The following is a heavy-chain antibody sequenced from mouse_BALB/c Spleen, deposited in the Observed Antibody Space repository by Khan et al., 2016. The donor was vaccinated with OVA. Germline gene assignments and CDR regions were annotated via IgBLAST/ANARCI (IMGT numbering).Heavy chain of an antibody. V-gene: IGHV1S135*01. J-gene: IGHJ3*01. CDR1: GYSFTTYY. CDR2: IDPFSGST. D-gene: IGHD2-2*01. Sequence: VHVKQSGPELMKPGASVKISCMASGYSFTTYYIHWVMQSHGKSLEWIGYIDPFSGSTTYNQKFKGKATLTVDKSSSTAYIHLSNLTAEASAVYYCRRHGYVAWFTYWGQGTLVTVSA. CDR3: RRHGYVAWFTY.